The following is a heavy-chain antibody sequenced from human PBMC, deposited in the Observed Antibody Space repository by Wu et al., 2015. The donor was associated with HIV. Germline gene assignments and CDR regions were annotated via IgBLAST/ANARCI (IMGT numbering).Heavy chain of an antibody. Sequence: QMQLVQSGPEVKKPGTSVKVSCKASGFTFINSAMQWVRQARGQRLEWIGWIVVGSGNTNYAQNFQERLTITRDMSTSTAYMELSSLRSDDTVVYYCAASSNDRRNDYFDYWGQGTLVTVSS. D-gene: IGHD3-22*01. CDR2: IVVGSGNT. CDR3: AASSNDRRNDYFDY. V-gene: IGHV1-58*02. CDR1: GFTFINSA. J-gene: IGHJ4*02.